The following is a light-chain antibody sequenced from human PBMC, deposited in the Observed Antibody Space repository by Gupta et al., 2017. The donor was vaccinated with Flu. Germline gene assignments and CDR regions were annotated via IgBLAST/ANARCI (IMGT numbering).Light chain of an antibody. Sequence: DIQMTQSPSTLSASVGDRVSITCRASQNINTLLAWYQQKPGKAPNLLIYKASNLESGVPSRFSGSGSGTEFTLTISSLQPEDFATYFCQQYNSYRYTFGQGTRLEI. CDR3: QQYNSYRYT. J-gene: IGKJ2*01. CDR2: KAS. CDR1: QNINTL. V-gene: IGKV1-5*03.